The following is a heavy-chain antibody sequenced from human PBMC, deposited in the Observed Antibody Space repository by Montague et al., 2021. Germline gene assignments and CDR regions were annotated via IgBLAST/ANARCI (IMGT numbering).Heavy chain of an antibody. D-gene: IGHD2-21*01. CDR1: GDSDGGVEVR. V-gene: IGHV6-1*01. J-gene: IGHJ4*01. CDR2: CHHTLEKNN. Sequence: CAISGDSDGGVEVRCRSKEQTSESQSQRQVVCHHTLEKNNDYTISVKSRISISPDTSKNQFSLQLKSVTPEDTAVYYCARWIVNSRYFDSWGQGILVTVSS. CDR3: ARWIVNSRYFDS.